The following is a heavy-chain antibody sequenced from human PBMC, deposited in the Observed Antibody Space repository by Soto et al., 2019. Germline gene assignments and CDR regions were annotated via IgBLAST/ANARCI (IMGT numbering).Heavy chain of an antibody. V-gene: IGHV3-66*01. CDR2: IYSGGST. CDR1: GGSSSGYY. J-gene: IGHJ6*02. Sequence: PSETLSLTCAVYGGSSSGYYWSWVRQAPGKGLEWVSVIYSGGSTYYADSVKGRFTISRDNSKNTLYLQMNSLRAEDTAVYYCARVYYYYYGMDVWGQGTTVTVSS. CDR3: ARVYYYYYGMDV.